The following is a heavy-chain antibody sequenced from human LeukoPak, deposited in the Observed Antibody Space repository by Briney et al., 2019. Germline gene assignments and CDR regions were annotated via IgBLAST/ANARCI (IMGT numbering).Heavy chain of an antibody. CDR1: GFTFSDYY. CDR2: ISSSSSYT. Sequence: PGGSLRLSCAASGFTFSDYYMSWIRQAPGKGVEWVSYISSSSSYTNYADSVKGRFTISRDNAKNSLYLQMNSLRAEDTAVYYCAKYLYNWNDGGSVDYWGQGTLVTVSS. J-gene: IGHJ4*02. D-gene: IGHD1-1*01. CDR3: AKYLYNWNDGGSVDY. V-gene: IGHV3-11*06.